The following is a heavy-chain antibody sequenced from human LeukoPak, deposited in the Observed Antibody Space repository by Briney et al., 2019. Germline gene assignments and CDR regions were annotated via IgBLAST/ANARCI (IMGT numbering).Heavy chain of an antibody. V-gene: IGHV3-33*01. CDR2: IWYDGSNK. J-gene: IGHJ4*02. CDR3: ARDLGYGGSLDY. Sequence: PGGSLRLSCAASGFTFSNYGMHWVRQAPGKGLEWVAVIWYDGSNKYYVDSVKGRFTISRDNSKNTLYLQMNSLRAEDTAVYYCARDLGYGGSLDYWGQGTLVTVSS. CDR1: GFTFSNYG. D-gene: IGHD4-23*01.